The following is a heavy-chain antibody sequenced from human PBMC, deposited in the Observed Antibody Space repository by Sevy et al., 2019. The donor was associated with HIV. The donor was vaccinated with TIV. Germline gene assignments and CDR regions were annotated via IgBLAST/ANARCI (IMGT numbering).Heavy chain of an antibody. Sequence: GGSLRLSCAASGFTFSDHYMEWVRQAPGKGLEWVGRIRNKADSYSTEYAASVKGRFTISRDDSKNSLYLLMNSLKTEDTAVYYCATHAGIAAAGRVFDYWGQGTLVTVSS. CDR2: IRNKADSYST. D-gene: IGHD6-13*01. CDR1: GFTFSDHY. V-gene: IGHV3-72*01. J-gene: IGHJ4*02. CDR3: ATHAGIAAAGRVFDY.